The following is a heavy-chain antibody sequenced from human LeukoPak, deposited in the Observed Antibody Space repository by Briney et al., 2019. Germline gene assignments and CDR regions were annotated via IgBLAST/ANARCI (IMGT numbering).Heavy chain of an antibody. J-gene: IGHJ4*02. D-gene: IGHD2-21*02. CDR1: GFAFSSYA. CDR2: ISYDGNNK. V-gene: IGHV3-30-3*01. CDR3: ARSIVVVTYLAY. Sequence: GESPRLSCAASGFAFSSYALHWVRQAPGQGLQWVASISYDGNNKYYADSVRGRFTISRDSAKNTLYLQMNSLSTEDTAMYYCARSIVVVTYLAYWGQGTLVTVSS.